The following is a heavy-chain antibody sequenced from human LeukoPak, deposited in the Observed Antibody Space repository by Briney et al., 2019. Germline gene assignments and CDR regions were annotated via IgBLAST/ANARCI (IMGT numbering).Heavy chain of an antibody. CDR3: ARGPYGMDV. V-gene: IGHV3-48*02. CDR2: ITSTSTI. J-gene: IGHJ6*02. Sequence: GGSLRLSCAASGFTFSSYAMSWVRQAPGKGLEWVSSITSTSTIYYADSVKGRFTISRDNAKNSLYLQINSLRDEDTAVYYCARGPYGMDVWGQGTTVTVSS. CDR1: GFTFSSYA.